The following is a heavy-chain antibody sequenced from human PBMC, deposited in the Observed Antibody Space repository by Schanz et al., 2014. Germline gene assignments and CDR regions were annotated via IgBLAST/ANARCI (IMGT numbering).Heavy chain of an antibody. CDR2: ISYDGNNK. CDR1: GFTFSSYA. V-gene: IGHV3-30*04. J-gene: IGHJ4*02. D-gene: IGHD2-15*01. CDR3: AREIPAGGHFDY. Sequence: QVQLVESGGGVVQPGRSLRLSCAASGFTFSSYAMHWVPQAPGKGLEWVALISYDGNNKYYADSVKGRFTISRDNSKNTLYLRMISMRAEDTAMFYCAREIPAGGHFDYWGQGTLVSVSS.